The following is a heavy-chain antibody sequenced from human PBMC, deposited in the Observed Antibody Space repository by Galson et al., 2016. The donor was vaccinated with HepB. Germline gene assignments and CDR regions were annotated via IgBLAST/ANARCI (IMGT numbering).Heavy chain of an antibody. CDR1: GFRSDDYY. J-gene: IGHJ5*02. CDR3: ARGLILSPFDL. D-gene: IGHD3-10*01. V-gene: IGHV3-11*04. CDR2: ISASGSIR. Sequence: SLRLSCAASGFRSDDYYISWIRQTQGKGLEWISFISASGSIRHNADSVNGRFTISRDIARNSVHLQMSGLTVEDTALYYCARGLILSPFDLWDQGTLVIVSS.